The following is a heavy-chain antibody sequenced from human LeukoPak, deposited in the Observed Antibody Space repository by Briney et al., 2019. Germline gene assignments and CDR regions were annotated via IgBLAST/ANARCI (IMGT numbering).Heavy chain of an antibody. V-gene: IGHV3-20*04. Sequence: GGSLRLSCAASGFTFSDYYMSWIRQAPGKGLEWVSGINWNGGSTSYADSVKGRFTISRDNAKNYLYLQMNSLRAEDTALYYCARGFYCGGDCYVDYWGQGTLVTVSS. CDR3: ARGFYCGGDCYVDY. D-gene: IGHD2-21*02. CDR1: GFTFSDYY. CDR2: INWNGGST. J-gene: IGHJ4*02.